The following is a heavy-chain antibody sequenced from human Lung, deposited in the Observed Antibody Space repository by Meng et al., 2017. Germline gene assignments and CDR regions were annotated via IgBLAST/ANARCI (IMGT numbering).Heavy chain of an antibody. Sequence: QVQLQQWGAGLLQPSETLALTFVVSGGSFSDYYWSWIRQPPGKGLEWIGEINHSGSTNYNPSLESRATISVDTSQNNLSLKLSSVTAADSAVYYCVRGPTTMAHDFDYWGQGTLVTVSS. J-gene: IGHJ4*02. V-gene: IGHV4-34*01. CDR1: GGSFSDYY. CDR3: VRGPTTMAHDFDY. D-gene: IGHD4-11*01. CDR2: INHSGST.